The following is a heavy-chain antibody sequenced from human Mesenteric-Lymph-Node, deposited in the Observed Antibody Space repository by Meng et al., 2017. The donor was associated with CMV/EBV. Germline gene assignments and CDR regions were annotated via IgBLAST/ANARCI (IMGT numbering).Heavy chain of an antibody. D-gene: IGHD3-10*01. CDR3: ARDDAVGSLDC. Sequence: CKASGYTFTGPYIHWMRQALGQGLEWMGRINPASMGTNYAQKFQGRVTMTRDTSISTAYMELTRLTSDDTAVYYCARDDAVGSLDCWGQGTLVTVSS. V-gene: IGHV1-2*06. CDR2: INPASMGT. J-gene: IGHJ4*02. CDR1: GYTFTGPY.